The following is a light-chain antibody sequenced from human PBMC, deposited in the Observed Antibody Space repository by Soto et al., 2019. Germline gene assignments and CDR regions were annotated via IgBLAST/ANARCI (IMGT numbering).Light chain of an antibody. CDR2: DAS. V-gene: IGKV1-5*01. CDR1: QSISDS. CDR3: QQYTGYSRT. J-gene: IGKJ1*01. Sequence: QMTQSPSSLSTSIGDRVTITCRASQSISDSLAWYQQKPGKAPFLLISDASNLERGVPSRFSGSGSGTEFTLTISSMQPDDFATYYCQQYTGYSRTFGQGT.